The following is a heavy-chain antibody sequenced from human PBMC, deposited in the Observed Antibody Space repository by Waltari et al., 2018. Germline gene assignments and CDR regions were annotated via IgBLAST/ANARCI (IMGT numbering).Heavy chain of an antibody. V-gene: IGHV3-21*01. D-gene: IGHD3-3*01. CDR3: AGSFWSGYSIDY. J-gene: IGHJ4*02. CDR2: ISSSSSYI. CDR1: GFTFSRYS. Sequence: EVQLVESGGGLVKPGGSMRLSCAASGFTFSRYSMNWVRQAPGKGLEWVSSISSSSSYIYYADSVKGRFTISRDNAKNSLYLQMNSLRAEDTAVYYCAGSFWSGYSIDYWGQGTLVTVSS.